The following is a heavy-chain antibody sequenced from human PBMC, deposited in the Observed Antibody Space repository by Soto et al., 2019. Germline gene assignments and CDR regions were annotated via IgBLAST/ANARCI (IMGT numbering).Heavy chain of an antibody. Sequence: PGGSLRLSCAGSGFRFSSSWMSWVRQAPGKGLEWVAHIKQDGSEKYYVDSAKGRFTISRDNAKTSLYLQMNNLRAEDTAVYYCASGSAAGTSYYYGMDVWGPGTPLTV. V-gene: IGHV3-7*01. J-gene: IGHJ6*02. D-gene: IGHD6-13*01. CDR3: ASGSAAGTSYYYGMDV. CDR1: GFRFSSSW. CDR2: IKQDGSEK.